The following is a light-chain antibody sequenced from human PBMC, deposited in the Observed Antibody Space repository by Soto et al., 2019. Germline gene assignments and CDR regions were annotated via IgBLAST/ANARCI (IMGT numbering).Light chain of an antibody. J-gene: IGKJ4*01. CDR3: QQYNSYSFT. Sequence: DIQMTQSPSTLSASVGDRVTITCRASQSISSWLAWYQQKAGKAPKLLIYKASTLKSGVPSRFSGSGSGTEFTLTISSLLPDDFATYYCQQYNSYSFTFGGGTKVEIK. CDR2: KAS. CDR1: QSISSW. V-gene: IGKV1-5*03.